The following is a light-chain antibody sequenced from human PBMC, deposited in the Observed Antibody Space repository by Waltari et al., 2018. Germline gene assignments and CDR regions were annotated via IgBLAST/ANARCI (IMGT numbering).Light chain of an antibody. Sequence: SALTQPASVSESPGQSITISCTGTTSDVGGYNYVSWYQQHPGKAPKLMIYDVTNRPSGVSNRFSGSKSGNTVSLTISGLQAEDEADYYCSSFTSSSTWVFGGGTKLTVL. CDR2: DVT. CDR3: SSFTSSSTWV. J-gene: IGLJ3*02. CDR1: TSDVGGYNY. V-gene: IGLV2-14*03.